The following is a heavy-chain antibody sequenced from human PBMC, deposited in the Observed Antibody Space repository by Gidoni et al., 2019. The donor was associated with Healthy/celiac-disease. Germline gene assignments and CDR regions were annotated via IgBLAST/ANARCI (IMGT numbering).Heavy chain of an antibody. J-gene: IGHJ4*02. CDR1: GGSISSGGYY. CDR2: IYSSGST. Sequence: QVQLQESGPGLVKPSQTLYLTCTVSGGSISSGGYYWSWIRQHPGKGLEWIGYIYSSGSTYYNPSLKSRVTISVDTSKNQFSLKLSSVTAADTAVYYCARVLKVGTSAVTPFDYWGQGTLVTVSS. D-gene: IGHD4-17*01. CDR3: ARVLKVGTSAVTPFDY. V-gene: IGHV4-31*03.